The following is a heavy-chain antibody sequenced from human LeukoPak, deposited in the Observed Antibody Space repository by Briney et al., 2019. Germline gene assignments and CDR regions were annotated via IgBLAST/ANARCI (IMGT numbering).Heavy chain of an antibody. CDR1: GFTFSSYS. J-gene: IGHJ4*02. V-gene: IGHV3-21*01. CDR3: ARENYNWNPDQGYKVFDY. Sequence: GGSLRLSCAASGFTFSSYSMKWVRQAPGKGLEWVSSISSSSSYIYYADSVKGRFTISRDNAKNSLYLQMNSLRAEDTAVYYCARENYNWNPDQGYKVFDYWGQGILVTVSS. CDR2: ISSSSSYI. D-gene: IGHD1-20*01.